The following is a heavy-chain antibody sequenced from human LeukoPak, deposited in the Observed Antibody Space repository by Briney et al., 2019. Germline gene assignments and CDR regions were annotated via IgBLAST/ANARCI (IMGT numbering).Heavy chain of an antibody. CDR1: GGSISSYY. D-gene: IGHD6-13*01. CDR3: ARGSSWSYYYFDY. V-gene: IGHV4-59*08. CDR2: IYYGGST. Sequence: SETLSLTCTVSGGSISSYYWSWIRQPPGKGLEWIGYIYYGGSTNYNPSLKSRVTISVDTSKNQFSLKLSSVTAADTAVYYCARGSSWSYYYFDYWGQGTLVTVSS. J-gene: IGHJ4*02.